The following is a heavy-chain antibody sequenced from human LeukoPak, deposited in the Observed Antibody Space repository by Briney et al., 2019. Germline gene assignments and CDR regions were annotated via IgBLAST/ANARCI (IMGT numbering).Heavy chain of an antibody. CDR2: IYTSGIT. Sequence: SETLSLTCTVSGGSISNYYWSWIRQPPGKGLEWIGYIYTSGITDYNPSLKSRVTISVDTSKNQFSLKLSSVTAADPAVYYCGATIVRRGPFASWGQGTLVTVSS. CDR3: GATIVRRGPFAS. CDR1: GGSISNYY. V-gene: IGHV4-4*09. D-gene: IGHD5-12*01. J-gene: IGHJ4*02.